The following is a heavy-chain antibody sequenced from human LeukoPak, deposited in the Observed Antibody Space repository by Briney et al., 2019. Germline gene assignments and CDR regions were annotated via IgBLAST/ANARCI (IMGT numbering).Heavy chain of an antibody. CDR2: ISPSGGST. CDR1: GYTFTSNY. V-gene: IGHV1-46*01. CDR3: ARELVTGKYYFDY. Sequence: ASVKVSCKAFGYTFTSNYMHWVRQAPGQGPEWMGVISPSGGSTTYAQKFQGRVTLTRDMSTSTDYLELSSLRSEDTAVYYCARELVTGKYYFDYWGQGTLVTVSS. D-gene: IGHD4-23*01. J-gene: IGHJ4*02.